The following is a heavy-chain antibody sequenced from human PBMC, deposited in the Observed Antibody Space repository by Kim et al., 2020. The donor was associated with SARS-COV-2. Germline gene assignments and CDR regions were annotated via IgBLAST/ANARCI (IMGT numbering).Heavy chain of an antibody. CDR3: ARHASGLAREIIAAVRWGMDV. CDR2: IYYSGST. CDR1: GGSISSSSYY. J-gene: IGHJ6*02. Sequence: SETLSLTCTVSGGSISSSSYYWGWIRQPPGKGLEWIGSIYYSGSTYYNPSLKSRVTISVDTSKNQFSLKLSSVTAADTAVYYCARHASGLAREIIAAVRWGMDVWGQGTTVTVSS. D-gene: IGHD6-13*01. V-gene: IGHV4-39*01.